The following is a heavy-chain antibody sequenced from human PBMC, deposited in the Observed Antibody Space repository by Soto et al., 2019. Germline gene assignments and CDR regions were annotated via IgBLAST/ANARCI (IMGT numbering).Heavy chain of an antibody. D-gene: IGHD2-21*02. CDR3: ARGGHVVVVTAALDY. V-gene: IGHV1-46*01. CDR2: VNPSGGHT. J-gene: IGHJ4*02. CDR1: GDTFTDYY. Sequence: QVQLVQSGAEVKEPGASVKVACMASGDTFTDYYIHWVSQAPGQGLEWMGTVNPSGGHTTYAQHFLGRMTMTRDTSTSTLYMELTSLTSEDTTVYYCARGGHVVVVTAALDYWGQGTLVTVSS.